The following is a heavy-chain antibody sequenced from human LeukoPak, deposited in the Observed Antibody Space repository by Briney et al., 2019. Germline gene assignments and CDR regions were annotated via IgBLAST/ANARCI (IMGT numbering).Heavy chain of an antibody. D-gene: IGHD5/OR15-5a*01. CDR1: GYSISSGYY. V-gene: IGHV4-38-2*02. CDR2: IYHSGST. Sequence: DPSETLSLTCTVSGYSISSGYYWGWIRQPPGKGLEWIGTIYHSGSTSYNPSLKSRVTISVDTSKNQFSLKLNSVAAADTAVYYCARDGYTVYDYSGYWGQGTLVTVSS. J-gene: IGHJ4*02. CDR3: ARDGYTVYDYSGY.